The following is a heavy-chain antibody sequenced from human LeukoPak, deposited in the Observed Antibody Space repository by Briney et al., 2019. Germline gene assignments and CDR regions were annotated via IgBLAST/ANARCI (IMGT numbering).Heavy chain of an antibody. Sequence: PGGSLRLSCAASGFTLSNYDMHWVRQATGKGLEWVSGIDIPGNTYYPDSVKGRFTMSRESAENSLYLQMNSLRAGDTAVYYCARAVAGTHWFDPWGQGTLVTVSS. V-gene: IGHV3-13*01. CDR2: IDIPGNT. CDR1: GFTLSNYD. CDR3: ARAVAGTHWFDP. D-gene: IGHD6-19*01. J-gene: IGHJ5*02.